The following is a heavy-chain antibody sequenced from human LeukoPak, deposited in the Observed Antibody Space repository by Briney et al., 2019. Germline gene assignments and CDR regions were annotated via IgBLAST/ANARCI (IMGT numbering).Heavy chain of an antibody. CDR2: TYYRSRWYN. D-gene: IGHD6-13*01. CDR1: GDSVSSNSCA. V-gene: IGHV6-1*01. CDR3: ARGGIEAAGDSYYFDY. Sequence: SQTLSLTCAISGDSVSSNSCAWNWIQHSPSRVLEWLGRTYYRSRWYNDYAVSVKIRMTINPDTYKNQISLHLNSVTPEDTAVYYCARGGIEAAGDSYYFDYWGQGTLVNVSS. J-gene: IGHJ4*02.